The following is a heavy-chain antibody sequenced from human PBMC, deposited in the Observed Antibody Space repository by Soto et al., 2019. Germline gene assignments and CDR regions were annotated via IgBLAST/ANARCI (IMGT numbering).Heavy chain of an antibody. J-gene: IGHJ6*02. D-gene: IGHD3-22*01. CDR2: INPNSGGT. CDR3: ARDNLPKTYYDSSGYYSGNYYGMDV. Sequence: GASVKVSCKASGYTFTGYYMHWVRQAPGQGLEWMGWINPNSGGTNYAQKFQGRVTMTRDTSISTAYMELSRLRSDDTAVYYCARDNLPKTYYDSSGYYSGNYYGMDVWGQGTTVTVSS. CDR1: GYTFTGYY. V-gene: IGHV1-2*02.